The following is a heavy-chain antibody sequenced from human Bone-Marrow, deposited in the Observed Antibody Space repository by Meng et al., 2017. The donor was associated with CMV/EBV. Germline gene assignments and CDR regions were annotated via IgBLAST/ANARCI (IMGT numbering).Heavy chain of an antibody. Sequence: GESLKISCAASGFTFSSYAMHWVRQAPGKGLEWVAVISYDGSNKYYADSVKGRFTISRDNSKNTLYLQMNSLRAEDTAVYYCANRYRGYEDVWYFESWGQGTLVTVSS. CDR1: GFTFSSYA. D-gene: IGHD5-12*01. CDR3: ANRYRGYEDVWYFES. J-gene: IGHJ4*02. CDR2: ISYDGSNK. V-gene: IGHV3-30*04.